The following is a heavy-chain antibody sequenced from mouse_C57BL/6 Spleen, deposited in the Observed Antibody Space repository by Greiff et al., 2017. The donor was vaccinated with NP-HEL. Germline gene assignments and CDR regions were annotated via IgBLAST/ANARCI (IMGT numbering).Heavy chain of an antibody. D-gene: IGHD1-1*01. J-gene: IGHJ2*01. V-gene: IGHV1-80*01. CDR2: IYPGDGDT. CDR1: GYAFSSYW. Sequence: VQLQQSGAELVKPGASVKISCKASGYAFSSYWMNWVKQRPGKGLEWIGQIYPGDGDTNYNGKFKGKATLTADKSSSTAYMQLSSLTSEDSAVYFCARSLITTVVAPFDYWGQGTTLTVSS. CDR3: ARSLITTVVAPFDY.